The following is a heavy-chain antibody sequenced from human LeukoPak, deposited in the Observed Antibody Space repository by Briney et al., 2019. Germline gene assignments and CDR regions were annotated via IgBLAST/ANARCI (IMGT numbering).Heavy chain of an antibody. D-gene: IGHD6-13*01. CDR3: ARGFSSSQHNWFEP. CDR2: IWYDGSNK. V-gene: IGHV3-33*01. CDR1: GFTFSSYG. J-gene: IGHJ5*02. Sequence: GGSLRLSCAASGFTFSSYGMHWVRRAPGKGLEWVAVIWYDGSNKYYADSVKGRFTISRDNSKNTLYLQMNSLRAEDTTVYYCARGFSSSQHNWFEPWGQGTLVTVSS.